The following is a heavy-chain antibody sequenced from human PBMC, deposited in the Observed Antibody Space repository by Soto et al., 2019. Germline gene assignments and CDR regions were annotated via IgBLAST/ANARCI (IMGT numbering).Heavy chain of an antibody. CDR3: ARLRWEQPWVFDY. V-gene: IGHV4-34*02. J-gene: IGHJ4*02. D-gene: IGHD1-26*01. CDR2: INHSGGT. Sequence: QVQLQQWGAGLLKPLETVSLTCAVYGGSFSGYYWSWIRQPPVKGLEWIGEINHSGGTNYNPSLKSRVTISVDTSKNQFSLKLSSVTAADTAVFYCARLRWEQPWVFDYWGQGTLVTVSS. CDR1: GGSFSGYY.